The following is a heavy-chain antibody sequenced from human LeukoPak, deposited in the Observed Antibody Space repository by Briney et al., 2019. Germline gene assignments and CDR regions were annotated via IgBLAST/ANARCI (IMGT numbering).Heavy chain of an antibody. CDR3: AREDTAIDY. V-gene: IGHV3-30-3*01. Sequence: GRSLRLSCAASGFTFSSYAMHWVRQAPGKGLEGVAVISYDGSNKYYADSVKGRFTISRDNSKNTLYLQMNSLRAEDTAVYYCAREDTAIDYWGQGTLVTVSS. CDR2: ISYDGSNK. D-gene: IGHD5-18*01. CDR1: GFTFSSYA. J-gene: IGHJ4*02.